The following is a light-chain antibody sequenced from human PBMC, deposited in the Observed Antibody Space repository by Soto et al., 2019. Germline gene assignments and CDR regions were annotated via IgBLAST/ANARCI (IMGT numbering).Light chain of an antibody. V-gene: IGLV1-51*02. J-gene: IGLJ1*01. CDR3: GTWDSSLSAYNYV. CDR2: ENN. CDR1: SSNIGNNY. Sequence: VLTQPPSVSAAPGQKVTISCSGSSSNIGNNYVSWYQQLPGTAPKLLIYENNKRPSGIPDRFSGSKSGTSATLGITGLQTGDEADYYCGTWDSSLSAYNYVFGTGTKVTVL.